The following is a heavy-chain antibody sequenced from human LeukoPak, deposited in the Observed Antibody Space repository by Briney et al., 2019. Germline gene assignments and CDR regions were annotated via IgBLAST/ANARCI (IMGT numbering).Heavy chain of an antibody. CDR1: GGSISSGGYY. J-gene: IGHJ5*02. Sequence: RASETLSLTCTVSGGSISSGGYYWSWIRQHPGKGLEWVSVIYSGGSTYYADSVKGRFTISRDNSKNTLYLQMNSLRAEDTAVYYCTRNWGSDNWFDPWGQGTLVTVSS. CDR3: TRNWGSDNWFDP. D-gene: IGHD7-27*01. V-gene: IGHV3-53*01. CDR2: IYSGGST.